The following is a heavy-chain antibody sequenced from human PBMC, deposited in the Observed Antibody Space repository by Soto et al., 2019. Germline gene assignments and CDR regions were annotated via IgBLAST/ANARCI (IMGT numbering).Heavy chain of an antibody. CDR3: AREVSPNSRGWYTVLVRWFDT. Sequence: QVQLQESGPGLVKPSQTLSITCTVSGGSIGSGDYYWSWIRQHPGKGLEWMGYIYYRGDTNYSPYLQGRTPTSIGTHKHQFSLKLTSMTAADAVVYYCAREVSPNSRGWYTVLVRWFDTRGQGSLISVSS. V-gene: IGHV4-31*03. J-gene: IGHJ5*02. D-gene: IGHD6-19*01. CDR2: IYYRGDT. CDR1: GGSIGSGDYY.